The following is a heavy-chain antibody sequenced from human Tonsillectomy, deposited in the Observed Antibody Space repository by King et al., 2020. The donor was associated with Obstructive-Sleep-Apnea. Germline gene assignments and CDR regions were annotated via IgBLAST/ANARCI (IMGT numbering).Heavy chain of an antibody. Sequence: VQLVESGGGVVQPGRSLRLSCAASGFTFGSYAMHWVRQAPGKGLEWVAVISYDGSNKYYADSVKGRFTISRDNSKNTLYLQMNSLRARDTAVYYCARSGSCIGGSCYRVDASVYFYYGMDVWGQGTTVTVSS. CDR2: ISYDGSNK. CDR1: GFTFGSYA. CDR3: ARSGSCIGGSCYRVDASVYFYYGMDV. D-gene: IGHD2-15*01. J-gene: IGHJ6*02. V-gene: IGHV3-30*04.